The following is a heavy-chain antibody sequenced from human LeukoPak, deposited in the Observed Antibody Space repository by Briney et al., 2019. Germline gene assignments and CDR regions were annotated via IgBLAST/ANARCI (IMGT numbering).Heavy chain of an antibody. CDR2: IYYSGST. D-gene: IGHD1-26*01. CDR3: ARESLDAFDI. Sequence: SETPSLTCTVSGGSISSYYWSWIRQPPGKGLEWIGYIYYSGSTNYNPSLKSRVTISVDTSKNQFSLKLSSVTAADTAVYYCARESLDAFDIWGQGTMATVSS. V-gene: IGHV4-59*01. CDR1: GGSISSYY. J-gene: IGHJ3*02.